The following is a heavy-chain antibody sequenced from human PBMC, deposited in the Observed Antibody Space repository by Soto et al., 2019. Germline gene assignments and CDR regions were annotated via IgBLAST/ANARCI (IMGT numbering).Heavy chain of an antibody. D-gene: IGHD3-3*01. Sequence: QINLIESGPTLVKPTQTLTLTCTFSGFSLSTSGAAVGWVRQPPGRALEWLALIYWGGDKRYNASLGNRLTITKDTSMNQVVLTLTNVDPADTATYYCAHRATMTIFGLIIDNGIWFDPWGQGTRVIVSS. CDR2: IYWGGDK. CDR3: AHRATMTIFGLIIDNGIWFDP. J-gene: IGHJ5*02. V-gene: IGHV2-5*02. CDR1: GFSLSTSGAA.